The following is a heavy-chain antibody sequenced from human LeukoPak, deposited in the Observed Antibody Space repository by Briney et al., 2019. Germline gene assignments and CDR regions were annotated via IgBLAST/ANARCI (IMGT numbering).Heavy chain of an antibody. CDR3: ARVSWGFDY. V-gene: IGHV4-34*01. CDR1: GRSFSGNY. D-gene: IGHD1-26*01. J-gene: IGHJ4*02. CDR2: INHSGST. Sequence: SETMSLTCAVYGRSFSGNYWSWIRQPPGKGLESIGEINHSGSTNYNPSLKSRVTISVDTSKNQFSLKLSSVTAADTAVYYCARVSWGFDYWGQGTLVTVSS.